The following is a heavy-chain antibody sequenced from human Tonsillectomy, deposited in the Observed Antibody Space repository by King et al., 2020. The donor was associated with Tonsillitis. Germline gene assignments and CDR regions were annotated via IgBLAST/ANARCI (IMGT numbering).Heavy chain of an antibody. V-gene: IGHV3-13*01. CDR1: GFTFSSYD. J-gene: IGHJ3*02. Sequence: VQLVEFGGGLVQPGGSLRLSCAASGFTFSSYDMHWVRQVPGKGLEWVSTVGTAGDTYYPGSVKGRFTIFRENAKNSLFLQMNSLRAGDTAVYYCARGFNCGSGSYPFPRDALYIWGHGTSVTVSS. D-gene: IGHD3-10*01. CDR3: ARGFNCGSGSYPFPRDALYI. CDR2: VGTAGDT.